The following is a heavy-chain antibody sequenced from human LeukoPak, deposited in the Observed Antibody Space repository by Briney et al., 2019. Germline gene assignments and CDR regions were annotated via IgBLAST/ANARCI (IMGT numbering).Heavy chain of an antibody. CDR2: VSYSGST. CDR1: GGSISSYY. D-gene: IGHD6-13*01. Sequence: SETLSLTCTVSGGSISSYYWSWVRQPPGKGLEWIGYVSYSGSTDYNPSLKSRVIISIDTSKNQFSLRLSSVTAADTAVYYCARGKTSIAAAGRWGQGTLVTVSS. CDR3: ARGKTSIAAAGR. V-gene: IGHV4-59*01. J-gene: IGHJ4*02.